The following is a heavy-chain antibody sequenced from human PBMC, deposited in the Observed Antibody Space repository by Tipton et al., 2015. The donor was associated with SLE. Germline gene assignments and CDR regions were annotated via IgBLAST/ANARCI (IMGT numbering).Heavy chain of an antibody. CDR3: ASSPESISCYDN. CDR1: GFTFSTYA. J-gene: IGHJ4*02. D-gene: IGHD2-2*01. V-gene: IGHV3-23*01. CDR2: ISGSGSCT. Sequence: SLRLSCVASGFTFSTYAMTWVRRAPGKGLEWVSSISGSGSCTYHADSVTGRFTISRDNSKNTLYLQMNNLRAEDTALYYCASSPESISCYDNWGQGTLVTVSS.